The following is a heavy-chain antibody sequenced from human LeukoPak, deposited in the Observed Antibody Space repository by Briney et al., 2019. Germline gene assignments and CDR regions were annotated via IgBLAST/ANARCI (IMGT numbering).Heavy chain of an antibody. Sequence: ASVTVSCKTSGYTFTIYGITWVRQAPGQGLEWMGRISAYNGNTNYAQRLQGRVTMTTDTSTSTAYMELRSLRSDDTAMYYCARDTDDEGFDYWGQGTLVTVSS. CDR1: GYTFTIYG. CDR3: ARDTDDEGFDY. V-gene: IGHV1-18*01. J-gene: IGHJ4*02. CDR2: ISAYNGNT. D-gene: IGHD1-1*01.